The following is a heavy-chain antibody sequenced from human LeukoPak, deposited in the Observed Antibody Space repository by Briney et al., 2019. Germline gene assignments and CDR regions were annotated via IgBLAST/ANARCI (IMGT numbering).Heavy chain of an antibody. CDR3: AKDWGGAWFGELLRKGFTLDY. D-gene: IGHD3-10*01. J-gene: IGHJ4*02. CDR1: GFTFSSYG. Sequence: PGRSLRLSCAASGFTFSSYGMHWVRQAPGKGLEWVAVISYDGSNKYYADSVKGRFTISRDNSKNTLYLQMNSLRAEDTAVYYCAKDWGGAWFGELLRKGFTLDYWGQGTLVTVSS. CDR2: ISYDGSNK. V-gene: IGHV3-30*18.